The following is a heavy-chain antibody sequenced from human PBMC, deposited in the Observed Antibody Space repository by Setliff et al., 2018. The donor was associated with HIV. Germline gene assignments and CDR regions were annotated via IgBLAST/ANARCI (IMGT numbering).Heavy chain of an antibody. D-gene: IGHD3-16*01. CDR3: VRNSGWALGS. Sequence: SETLSLTCTVSGDSIDSPHCWSWVRQSLGKGLEWIGEVCQRGGINYYPFFWSRAIISMDKPRSYFSLRLTSVTAADTAIYFCVRNSGWALGSWGQGILVTVSS. CDR1: GDSIDSPHC. V-gene: IGHV4-4*02. CDR2: VCQRGGI. J-gene: IGHJ4*02.